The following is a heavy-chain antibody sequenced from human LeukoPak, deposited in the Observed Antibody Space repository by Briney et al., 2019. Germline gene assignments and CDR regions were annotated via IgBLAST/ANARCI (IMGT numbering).Heavy chain of an antibody. D-gene: IGHD3-22*01. Sequence: SETLSLTCTVSGGSISSYYWSWIRQPPGKGLEWVGYIYYSGSTNYNPSLKSRVTISVDTSKNQFSLKLSSVTAADTAVYYCARDRYDSSGYGFDYWGQGTLVTVSS. CDR2: IYYSGST. CDR1: GGSISSYY. CDR3: ARDRYDSSGYGFDY. V-gene: IGHV4-59*01. J-gene: IGHJ4*02.